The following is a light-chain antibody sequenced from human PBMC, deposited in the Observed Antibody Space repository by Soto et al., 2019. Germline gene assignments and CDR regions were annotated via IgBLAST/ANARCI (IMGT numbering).Light chain of an antibody. J-gene: IGLJ1*01. Sequence: QSVLIQPPSASGTPGQRVTISCSGSSFDIGGCTVSWYQQHAETAPNILIYGTSQRPSGIPDRFSASKSGTSASLVIIGLQSEDEADYYCAAWEDRLNGRVFGTGTKLTVL. CDR1: SFDIGGCT. CDR3: AAWEDRLNGRV. CDR2: GTS. V-gene: IGLV1-44*01.